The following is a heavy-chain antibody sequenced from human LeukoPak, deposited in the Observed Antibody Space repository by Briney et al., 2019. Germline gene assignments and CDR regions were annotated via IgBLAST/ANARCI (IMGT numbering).Heavy chain of an antibody. V-gene: IGHV4-34*01. CDR3: ARAAGEIDY. D-gene: IGHD6-13*01. CDR2: INHSGST. Sequence: PSETLSLTCAVYGGSFSGYYWSWIRQPPGKGLEWIGEINHSGSTNYNPSLKSRVTISVDTSKNQFSLKLSSVTAADTAVYYCARAAGEIDYWGQGTLVTVSS. CDR1: GGSFSGYY. J-gene: IGHJ4*02.